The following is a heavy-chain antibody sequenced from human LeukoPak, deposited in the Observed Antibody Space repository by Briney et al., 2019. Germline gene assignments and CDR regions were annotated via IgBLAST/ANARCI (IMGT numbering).Heavy chain of an antibody. Sequence: GGSLRLSCAASGFTFSNYAMSWVRQTPGKGLEWVSIISGRGLSSYYGDSVYADSVKGRFTISRDNSKNTLYLQMNSLRAEDMAVYYCAKEGQRSSGSYYVYWGQGTLVTVSS. CDR1: GFTFSNYA. CDR2: ISGRGLSS. D-gene: IGHD3-10*01. J-gene: IGHJ4*02. CDR3: AKEGQRSSGSYYVY. V-gene: IGHV3-23*01.